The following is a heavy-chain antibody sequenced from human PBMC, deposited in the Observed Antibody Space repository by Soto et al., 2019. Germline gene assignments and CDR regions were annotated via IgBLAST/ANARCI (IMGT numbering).Heavy chain of an antibody. CDR1: GGSISIWYYY. J-gene: IGHJ4*02. D-gene: IGHD2-2*01. Sequence: LSLTXTGSGGSISIWYYYWVWILRRPWKGLEWIGYIYYSGSTYYNPSLKSRVTISVDTSKNQFSLKLSSVTAADTAVYYCDRMMIAYCSSTSCKGGLEPWGPGTLVTVYS. V-gene: IGHV4-30-4*01. CDR2: IYYSGST. CDR3: DRMMIAYCSSTSCKGGLEP.